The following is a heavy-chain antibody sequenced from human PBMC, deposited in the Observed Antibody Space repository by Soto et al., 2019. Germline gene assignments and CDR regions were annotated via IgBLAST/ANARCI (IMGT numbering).Heavy chain of an antibody. Sequence: PSETLSLTCAVYGGSFSGYYWTWIRQPPGTGLEWIGESNHSGSTNYNPPLKSRVTISVDTSKNQFSLKLTSVTAADTAVYYCARDKITGLFDYWGQGTLVTVSS. CDR1: GGSFSGYY. D-gene: IGHD2-8*02. J-gene: IGHJ4*02. V-gene: IGHV4-34*01. CDR2: SNHSGST. CDR3: ARDKITGLFDY.